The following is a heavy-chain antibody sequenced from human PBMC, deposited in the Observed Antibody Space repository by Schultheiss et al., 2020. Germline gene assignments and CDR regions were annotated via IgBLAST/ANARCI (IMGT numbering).Heavy chain of an antibody. CDR3: ARHPTTVVTPFDY. J-gene: IGHJ4*02. CDR2: IYYSGST. Sequence: SETLSLTCTVSGGSISSYYWSWIRQPPGKGLEWIGYIYYSGSTNYNPSLKSRVTISVDTSKNQFSLKLSSVTAADTAVYYCARHPTTVVTPFDYWGQGTLVTVSS. D-gene: IGHD4-23*01. CDR1: GGSISSYY. V-gene: IGHV4-59*08.